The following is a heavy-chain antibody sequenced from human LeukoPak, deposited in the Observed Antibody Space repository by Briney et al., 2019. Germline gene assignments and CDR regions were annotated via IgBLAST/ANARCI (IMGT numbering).Heavy chain of an antibody. CDR3: ARWGSGSYYTINWFDP. CDR1: GGSISSYY. CDR2: IYYSGST. Sequence: SETLSLTCTVSGGSISSYYWSWIRQPPGKGLEWIGYIYYSGSTNYNPSLKSRVTISVDTSKNQFSLKLSSVTAADTAVYYCARWGSGSYYTINWFDPWGQGTLVTVSS. J-gene: IGHJ5*02. D-gene: IGHD3-10*01. V-gene: IGHV4-59*01.